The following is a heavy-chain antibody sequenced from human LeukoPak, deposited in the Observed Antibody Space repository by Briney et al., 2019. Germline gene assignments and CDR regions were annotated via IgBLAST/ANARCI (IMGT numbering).Heavy chain of an antibody. J-gene: IGHJ6*02. CDR3: ARGHYALDV. CDR1: GFTFSSYW. V-gene: IGHV3-74*01. CDR2: INSDGSGT. Sequence: GGSLRLPCAASGFTFSSYWMQWVRQAPGKGLVWVSRINSDGSGTTYADSVKSRFTISRDNAKNSLYLQMNSLRAEDTAVYYCARGHYALDVWGQGTTVTVSS.